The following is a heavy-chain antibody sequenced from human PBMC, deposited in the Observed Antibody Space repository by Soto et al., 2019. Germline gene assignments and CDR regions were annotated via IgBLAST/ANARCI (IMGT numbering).Heavy chain of an antibody. CDR3: VNGQHLTGTDALDI. D-gene: IGHD1-20*01. CDR2: ISSNGGST. V-gene: IGHV3-64D*06. CDR1: GFTFSSYA. J-gene: IGHJ3*02. Sequence: GGSLRLSCSASGFTFSSYAMHWVRQAPGKGLEYVSAISSNGGSTYYADSVKGRFTISRDNSKNTLYLQMSSLRAEDTAVYYCVNGQHLTGTDALDIWGQGTMVPVSS.